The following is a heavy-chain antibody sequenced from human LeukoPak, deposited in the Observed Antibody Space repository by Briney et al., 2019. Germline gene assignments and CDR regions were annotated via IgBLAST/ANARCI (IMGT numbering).Heavy chain of an antibody. Sequence: SQTLSLTCAISGDSVSRKSAAWNWIRQSPSRGLEWLGRTYYRSRSKWDSDYAVSMKGRITVNADTSKNRFSLQLTSVTPEDTAVYYCARGRPFYYGMDVWGQGTTVTVSS. CDR3: ARGRPFYYGMDV. CDR2: TYYRSRSKWDS. J-gene: IGHJ6*02. V-gene: IGHV6-1*01. CDR1: GDSVSRKSAA.